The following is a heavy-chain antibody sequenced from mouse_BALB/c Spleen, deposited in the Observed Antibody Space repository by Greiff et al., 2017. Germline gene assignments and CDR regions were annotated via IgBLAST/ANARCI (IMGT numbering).Heavy chain of an antibody. J-gene: IGHJ4*01. Sequence: QVQLQQSGAELAKPGASVKMSCKASGYTFTSYWMHWVKQRPGQGLEWIGYINPSTGYTEYNQKFKDKATLTADTSSSTAYMQLSSLTSEDSAVYYCARNPYYGYVDYAMDYWGQGTSVTVSS. CDR2: INPSTGYT. V-gene: IGHV1-7*01. CDR1: GYTFTSYW. D-gene: IGHD1-2*01. CDR3: ARNPYYGYVDYAMDY.